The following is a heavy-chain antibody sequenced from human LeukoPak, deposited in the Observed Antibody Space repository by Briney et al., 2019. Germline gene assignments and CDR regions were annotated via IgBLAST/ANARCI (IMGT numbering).Heavy chain of an antibody. CDR3: ARFDSSWYVH. J-gene: IGHJ5*02. Sequence: PSETLSLTCTVSGGSISSSSYYWSWIRQPPGKGLEWIGYIYYSGSTNYNPSLKSRVTISVDTSKNQFSLKLSSVTAADTAVYYCARFDSSWYVHWGQGTLVTVSS. D-gene: IGHD6-13*01. CDR2: IYYSGST. V-gene: IGHV4-61*01. CDR1: GGSISSSSYY.